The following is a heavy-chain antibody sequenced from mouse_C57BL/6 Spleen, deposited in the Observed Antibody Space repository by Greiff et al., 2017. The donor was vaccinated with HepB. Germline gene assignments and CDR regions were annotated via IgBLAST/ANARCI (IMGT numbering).Heavy chain of an antibody. CDR3: AREGQLGSFAY. D-gene: IGHD3-3*01. Sequence: EVQLVESGPGLVKPSQSLSLTCSVTGYSITSGYYWNWIRQFPGTKLEWIGYISYDGSNNYNPSLKNRISITRDTSKNQFFLQLNSVTTEDTATYYCAREGQLGSFAYWGQGTLVTVSA. V-gene: IGHV3-6*01. J-gene: IGHJ3*01. CDR1: GYSITSGYY. CDR2: ISYDGSN.